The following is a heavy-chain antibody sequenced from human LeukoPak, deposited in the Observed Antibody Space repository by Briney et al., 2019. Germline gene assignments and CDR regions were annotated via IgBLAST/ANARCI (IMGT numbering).Heavy chain of an antibody. D-gene: IGHD6-19*01. J-gene: IGHJ4*02. CDR3: TRGHSSGWNSFDY. CDR1: GFTFGDYA. Sequence: GGSLRLSCTASGFTFGDYAMSWVRQAPGKGLEWVGFIRSKAYGGTTEYAASVKGRFTISRDDSKSIAYLQMNSLKTEDTAVYYCTRGHSSGWNSFDYWGQGTPVTVSS. CDR2: IRSKAYGGTT. V-gene: IGHV3-49*04.